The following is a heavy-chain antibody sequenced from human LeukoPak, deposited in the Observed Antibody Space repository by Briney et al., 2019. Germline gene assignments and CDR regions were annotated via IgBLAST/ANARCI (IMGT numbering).Heavy chain of an antibody. Sequence: PSETLSLTCTVSGGSISSSSYYWGWIRQPPGKGLEWIGSIYYSGSTYYNPSLKSRVTISVDTSKNQFSLKLSSVTAADTAVYYCAVDRPQAYYYMDVWGKGTTVTVSS. CDR1: GGSISSSSYY. V-gene: IGHV4-39*01. D-gene: IGHD3-9*01. CDR2: IYYSGST. J-gene: IGHJ6*03. CDR3: AVDRPQAYYYMDV.